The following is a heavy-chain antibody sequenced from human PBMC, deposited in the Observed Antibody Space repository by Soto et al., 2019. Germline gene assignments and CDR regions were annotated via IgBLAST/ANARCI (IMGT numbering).Heavy chain of an antibody. J-gene: IGHJ4*02. V-gene: IGHV4-31*03. Sequence: QVHLQESCAGLVKPSQTLSLTCTVSGGSISSGGYYWTWIRQHPEKGLEWIGYIHYSGSTYYNPSLKSRVTISADTSKNQFSLKLSSVTAADTAVYYCASTSLSSGYYLFDYWGQGTLVTVSS. CDR3: ASTSLSSGYYLFDY. CDR1: GGSISSGGYY. CDR2: IHYSGST. D-gene: IGHD3-22*01.